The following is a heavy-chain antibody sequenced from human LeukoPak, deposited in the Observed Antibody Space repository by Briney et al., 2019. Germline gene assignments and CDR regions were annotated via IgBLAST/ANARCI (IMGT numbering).Heavy chain of an antibody. CDR2: ISSSSSTI. D-gene: IGHD4-17*01. CDR3: AKDRLNGDYVSGY. J-gene: IGHJ4*02. V-gene: IGHV3-48*01. CDR1: GFTFSSYS. Sequence: GGSLRLSCAASGFTFSSYSMNWVRQAPGKGLEWVSYISSSSSTIYYADSVKGRFTISRDNSKNTLYLQMNSLRAEDTAVYYCAKDRLNGDYVSGYWGQGTLVTVSS.